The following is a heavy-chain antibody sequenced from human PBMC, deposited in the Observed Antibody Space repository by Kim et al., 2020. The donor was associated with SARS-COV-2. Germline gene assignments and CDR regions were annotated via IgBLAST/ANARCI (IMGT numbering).Heavy chain of an antibody. CDR1: GGSISSSNW. J-gene: IGHJ5*02. V-gene: IGHV4-4*02. Sequence: SETLSLTCAVSGGSISSSNWWSWVRQPPGKGLEWIGEIYHSGSTNYNPSLKSRVTISVDKSKNQFSLKLSSVTAADTAVYYCARAYSSSWDNWFDPWGQGTLVTVSS. CDR3: ARAYSSSWDNWFDP. D-gene: IGHD6-13*01. CDR2: IYHSGST.